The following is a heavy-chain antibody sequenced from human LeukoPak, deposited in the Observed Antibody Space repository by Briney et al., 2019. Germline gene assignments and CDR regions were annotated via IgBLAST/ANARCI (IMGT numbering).Heavy chain of an antibody. CDR1: GFTFSNYW. V-gene: IGHV3-7*01. Sequence: GGSLRLSCAASGFTFSNYWMTWVRQTPGKGLEWVGNIKEDGSEKYYVDSVKGRFTISRDNAKNLLYLQMNSLRAEDTALYYCATYCSSTSCYSLWGQGTLVTVSS. D-gene: IGHD2-2*01. CDR2: IKEDGSEK. J-gene: IGHJ4*02. CDR3: ATYCSSTSCYSL.